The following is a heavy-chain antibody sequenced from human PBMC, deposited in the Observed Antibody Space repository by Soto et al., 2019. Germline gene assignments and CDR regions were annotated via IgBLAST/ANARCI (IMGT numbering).Heavy chain of an antibody. CDR1: GYTFTSYD. V-gene: IGHV1-8*01. D-gene: IGHD2-8*01. J-gene: IGHJ3*02. CDR3: ARGWALRYCTNGVCANPDAFDI. CDR2: MNPNSGNT. Sequence: SVKVSCKASGYTFTSYDINWVRQATGQGLEWMGWMNPNSGNTGYAQKFQGRVTMTRNTSISTAYMELSSLRSEDTAVYYCARGWALRYCTNGVCANPDAFDIWGPGKMVTV.